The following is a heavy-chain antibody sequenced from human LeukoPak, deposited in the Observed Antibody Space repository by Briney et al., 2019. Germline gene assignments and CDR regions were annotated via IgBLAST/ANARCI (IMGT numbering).Heavy chain of an antibody. CDR2: IYTSGST. D-gene: IGHD2-2*02. J-gene: IGHJ4*02. CDR1: GGSISSYY. V-gene: IGHV4-4*07. CDR3: ARDSRYCSSTSCYRPFDY. Sequence: ETLSLTCTVSGGSISSYYWSWIRQPAGKGLEWIGRIYTSGSTNYNPSLKSRVTMSVDTSKNQFSLKLSSVTAADTAVYYCARDSRYCSSTSCYRPFDYWGQGTLVTVSS.